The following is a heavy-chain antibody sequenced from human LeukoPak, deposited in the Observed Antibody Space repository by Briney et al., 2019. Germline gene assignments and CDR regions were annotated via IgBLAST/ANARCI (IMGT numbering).Heavy chain of an antibody. J-gene: IGHJ6*02. CDR2: IYSGGRT. CDR1: GFTVSSNY. Sequence: GGSLRLSCAASGFTVSSNYMSWVRQAPGKGLEWVSVIYSGGRTYYADSVKGRFTISRDNSKNTLYLQMNSLRAEDTAVYYCARDTSRIYYYYGMDVWGQGTTVTVSS. CDR3: ARDTSRIYYYYGMDV. V-gene: IGHV3-66*01.